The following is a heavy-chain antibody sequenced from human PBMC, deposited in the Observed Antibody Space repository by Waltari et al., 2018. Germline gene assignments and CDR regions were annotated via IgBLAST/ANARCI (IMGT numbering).Heavy chain of an antibody. Sequence: EVQLVESGGGLVQPGGSLRIACAASGFTISNYWRNWVRQAPGKGLEWVANINQDGSQKNYVGSVKGRFTISRDDAKNSLYLQMNSLRAEDTAIYYCSRDLYSGSYYGGFWGQGTLVTVSS. CDR3: SRDLYSGSYYGGF. D-gene: IGHD1-26*01. V-gene: IGHV3-7*01. CDR1: GFTISNYW. J-gene: IGHJ4*02. CDR2: INQDGSQK.